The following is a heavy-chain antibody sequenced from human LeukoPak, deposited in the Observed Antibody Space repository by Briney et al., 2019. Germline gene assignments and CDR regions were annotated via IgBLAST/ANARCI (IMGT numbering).Heavy chain of an antibody. J-gene: IGHJ4*02. CDR2: ISGSGSST. V-gene: IGHV3-23*01. CDR1: GFTFSSYA. Sequence: GGSLRLSCAASGFTFSSYAMSWVRQAPGKGLEWVSAISGSGSSTYYADSVKGRFTISRDNSKNTLYLQMNSLRAEDTAVYYCAKDWGGREWELYYFDYWGQGTLVTVSS. D-gene: IGHD1-26*01. CDR3: AKDWGGREWELYYFDY.